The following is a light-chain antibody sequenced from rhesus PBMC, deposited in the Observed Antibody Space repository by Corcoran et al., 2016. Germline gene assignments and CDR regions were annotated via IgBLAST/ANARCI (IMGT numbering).Light chain of an antibody. CDR2: GAA. V-gene: IGKV3-31*02. CDR1: QSFRSK. J-gene: IGKJ1*01. CDR3: QETSNLWT. Sequence: EIVMTQSPATFSLSPGETATTSCRTSQSFRSKLAWYQQKTGKAPRHLIYGAASRATGIPERFSGSGSGTDFTLTISSLEPEDFAVYYCQETSNLWTFGQGTKVEIK.